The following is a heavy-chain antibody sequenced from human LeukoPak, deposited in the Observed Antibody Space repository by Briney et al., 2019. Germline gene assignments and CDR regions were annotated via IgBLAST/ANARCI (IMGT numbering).Heavy chain of an antibody. CDR3: ARGRGSGSYYYYYYYMHV. Sequence: SETLSLTCAVYGGSFSGYYWSWIRQPPGKGLEWIGEINHSGSTNYNPSLKSRVTISVDTSKNQFSLKLSSVTAADTAVYYCARGRGSGSYYYYYYYMHVWGKGTTVTVSS. J-gene: IGHJ6*03. D-gene: IGHD3-10*01. CDR2: INHSGST. V-gene: IGHV4-34*01. CDR1: GGSFSGYY.